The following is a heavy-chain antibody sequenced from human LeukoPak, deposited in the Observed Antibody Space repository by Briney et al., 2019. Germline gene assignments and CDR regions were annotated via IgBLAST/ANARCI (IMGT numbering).Heavy chain of an antibody. V-gene: IGHV3-48*03. J-gene: IGHJ4*02. CDR1: GFTFSSYE. CDR3: AGDPGLVVAGTADDY. D-gene: IGHD6-19*01. Sequence: GGTLTLSCAASGFTFSSYEMNWVRQAPGKGLEWISYISNGGSTIYYADSVKGRFTISRDNANNSLSLPMNSLRTEDPAVYYFAGDPGLVVAGTADDYWGQGTLVTVSS. CDR2: ISNGGSTI.